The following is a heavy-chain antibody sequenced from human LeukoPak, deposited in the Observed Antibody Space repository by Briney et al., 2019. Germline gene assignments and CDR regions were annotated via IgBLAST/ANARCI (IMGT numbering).Heavy chain of an antibody. CDR3: ASYLLGYCSSTTCSAGY. J-gene: IGHJ4*02. D-gene: IGHD2-2*01. Sequence: PGGSLRLSCAASACTFSRYEMNWVRQAPGKGLEWVSYISSSGSTIYYADSVKGRFTISRDNAKNSLYLQMNSLRAEDTAVYYCASYLLGYCSSTTCSAGYWGQGTLVTVSS. CDR1: ACTFSRYE. V-gene: IGHV3-48*03. CDR2: ISSSGSTI.